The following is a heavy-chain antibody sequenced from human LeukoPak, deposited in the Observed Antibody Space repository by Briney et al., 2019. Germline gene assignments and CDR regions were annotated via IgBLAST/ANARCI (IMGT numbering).Heavy chain of an antibody. D-gene: IGHD3-22*01. CDR2: INHSGST. CDR1: GGSISSSIYY. Sequence: PSETLSLTCIVSGGSISSSIYYWSWIRQPPGKGLEWIGEINHSGSTNYNPSLKSRVTISVDTSKNQFSLKLSSVTAADTAVYYCARGQWLLLRYGMDVWGQGTTVTVSS. J-gene: IGHJ6*02. CDR3: ARGQWLLLRYGMDV. V-gene: IGHV4-39*07.